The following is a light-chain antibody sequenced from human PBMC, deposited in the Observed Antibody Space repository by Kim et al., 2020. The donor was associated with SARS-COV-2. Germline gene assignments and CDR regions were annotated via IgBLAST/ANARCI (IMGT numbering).Light chain of an antibody. V-gene: IGLV3-19*01. Sequence: SSELTQDPVVSVALGQTVRITCQGDILRNYYATWYQKKPGQAPVLVIYGRNNRPSGIPDRFSGSASGNTASLTISGTQAEDEAAFYCQSRDSGDKVVFGGGTQLTVL. J-gene: IGLJ2*01. CDR1: ILRNYY. CDR2: GRN. CDR3: QSRDSGDKVV.